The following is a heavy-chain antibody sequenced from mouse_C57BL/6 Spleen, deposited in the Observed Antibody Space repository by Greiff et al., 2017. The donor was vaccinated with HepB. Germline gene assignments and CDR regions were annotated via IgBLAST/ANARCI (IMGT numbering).Heavy chain of an antibody. CDR3: AKGGTTVVDYYAMDY. J-gene: IGHJ4*01. D-gene: IGHD1-1*01. V-gene: IGHV2-5*01. Sequence: QVQLQQSGPGLVQPSQSLSITCTVSGFSLTSYGVHWVRQSPGKGLEWLGVIWRGGSTDYNAAFMSRLSITKDNSKSQVFFKMNSLQADDTAIYYCAKGGTTVVDYYAMDYWGQGTSGTVSS. CDR2: IWRGGST. CDR1: GFSLTSYG.